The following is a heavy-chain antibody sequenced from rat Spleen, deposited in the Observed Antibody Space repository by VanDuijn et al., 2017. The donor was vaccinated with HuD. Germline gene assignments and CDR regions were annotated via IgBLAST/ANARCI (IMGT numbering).Heavy chain of an antibody. Sequence: EVQLVESGGGLVQPGRSLELSCAASGFTFSNYGMAWVRQAPTKGLEWVATISYDGSSTYYRDSVKGRFTVSRDNAKSILYLQMDSLRSEDTATYYCARHEYYDGSYYHYFDYWGQGVMVTVSS. D-gene: IGHD1-12*02. J-gene: IGHJ2*01. CDR1: GFTFSNYG. CDR2: ISYDGSST. V-gene: IGHV5-29*01. CDR3: ARHEYYDGSYYHYFDY.